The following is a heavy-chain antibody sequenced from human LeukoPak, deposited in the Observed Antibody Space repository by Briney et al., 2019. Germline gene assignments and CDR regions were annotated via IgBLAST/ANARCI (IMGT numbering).Heavy chain of an antibody. D-gene: IGHD5-12*01. CDR1: GYSISSGYY. Sequence: PSETLSLTCAVSGYSISSGYYWGWIRQPPGKGLEWIGSIYHSGSTHYNPSLKSRVTISVDTSKNQFSLKLSSVTAADTAVYYCARRVKGGYEGWFDPWGQGTLVTISS. J-gene: IGHJ5*02. V-gene: IGHV4-38-2*01. CDR2: IYHSGST. CDR3: ARRVKGGYEGWFDP.